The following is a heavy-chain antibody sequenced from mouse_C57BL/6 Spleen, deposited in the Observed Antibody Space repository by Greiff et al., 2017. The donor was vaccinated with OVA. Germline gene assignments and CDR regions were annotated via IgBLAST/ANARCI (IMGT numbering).Heavy chain of an antibody. CDR3: ARCDGYFDY. J-gene: IGHJ2*01. Sequence: DVKLQESGPGLVKPSQSLSLTCSVTGYSITSGYYWNWIRQFPGNKLEWMGYISYDGSNNYNPSLKNRISITRDTSKNQFFLKLNSVTTEDTATYYCARCDGYFDYWGQGTTLTVSS. V-gene: IGHV3-6*01. CDR1: GYSITSGYY. D-gene: IGHD2-3*01. CDR2: ISYDGSN.